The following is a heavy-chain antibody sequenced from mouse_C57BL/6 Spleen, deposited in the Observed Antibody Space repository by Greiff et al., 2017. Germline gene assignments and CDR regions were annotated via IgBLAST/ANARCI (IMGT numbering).Heavy chain of an antibody. V-gene: IGHV5-6*01. J-gene: IGHJ1*03. CDR3: ARDGSSLYWYFDV. Sequence: EVKVVESGGDLVKPGGSLKLSCAASGFTFSSYGLSWVRQTTDKRLALVANISSGGSYTYYPDGVQGRFTISRDNAKNTLYRQMSSLKSDDTAMYYGARDGSSLYWYFDVWGTGTTVTVSS. CDR1: GFTFSSYG. D-gene: IGHD1-1*01. CDR2: ISSGGSYT.